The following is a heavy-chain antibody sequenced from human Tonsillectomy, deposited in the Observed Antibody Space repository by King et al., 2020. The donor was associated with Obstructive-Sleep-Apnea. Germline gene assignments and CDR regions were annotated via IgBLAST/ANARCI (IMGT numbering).Heavy chain of an antibody. V-gene: IGHV3-30*02. CDR3: AKDGIPYYYGNGYDFEY. CDR1: GFTFSSFG. CDR2: IRSDGSYD. D-gene: IGHD3-10*01. Sequence: VQLVESGGGVVQPGGSLRLSCAASGFTFSSFGMHWVRQTPGKGLEWVAFIRSDGSYDYCADSVKGRFTISRENSKNMLYLQMNSLRVEDTAGYYCAKDGIPYYYGNGYDFEYWGQGTLVTVSS. J-gene: IGHJ4*02.